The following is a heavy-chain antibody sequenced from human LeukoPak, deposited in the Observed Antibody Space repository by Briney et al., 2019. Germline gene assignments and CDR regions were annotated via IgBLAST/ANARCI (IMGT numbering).Heavy chain of an antibody. J-gene: IGHJ4*02. D-gene: IGHD3-9*01. CDR1: GFTFSSYA. Sequence: PGGSLRLSCAASGFTFSSYAMHWVRQAPGKGLEYVSAISSNGGSTYYANSVKGRFTISRDNSKNTLYLQMGSLRAEDMAVYYCARDSTELRYFDWILDYWGQGTLVTVSS. CDR3: ARDSTELRYFDWILDY. CDR2: ISSNGGST. V-gene: IGHV3-64*01.